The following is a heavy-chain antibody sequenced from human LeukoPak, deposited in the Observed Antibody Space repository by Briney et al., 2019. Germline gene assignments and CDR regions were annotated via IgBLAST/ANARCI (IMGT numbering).Heavy chain of an antibody. J-gene: IGHJ6*02. CDR3: ARPYYYDSSGSDYYYYYGMDV. CDR1: GFTFSSYA. Sequence: GGSLRLSCAASGFTFSSYAMHWVRQAPGKGLEYVPAISSNGGSTYYANSVKGRFTISRDNSKNTLYLQMGSLRAEDMAVYYCARPYYYDSSGSDYYYYYGMDVWGQGTTVTVSS. D-gene: IGHD3-22*01. CDR2: ISSNGGST. V-gene: IGHV3-64*01.